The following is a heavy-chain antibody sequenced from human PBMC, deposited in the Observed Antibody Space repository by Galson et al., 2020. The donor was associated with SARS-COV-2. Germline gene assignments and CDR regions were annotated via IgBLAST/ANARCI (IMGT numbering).Heavy chain of an antibody. CDR1: GGSISSYY. CDR3: ARHQKSTIFGVVIILGAFDI. D-gene: IGHD3-3*01. CDR2: IYYSGST. J-gene: IGHJ3*02. Sequence: SETLSLTCTVSGGSISSYYWSWIRQPQGKGLEWIGYIYYSGSTNYNPSLKSRVTISVDTSKNQFSLKLSSVTAADTAVYYCARHQKSTIFGVVIILGAFDIWGQGTMVTVSS. V-gene: IGHV4-59*08.